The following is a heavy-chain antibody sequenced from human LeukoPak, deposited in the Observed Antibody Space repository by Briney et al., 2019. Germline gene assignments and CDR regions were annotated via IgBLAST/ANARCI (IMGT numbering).Heavy chain of an antibody. D-gene: IGHD6-13*01. V-gene: IGHV1-18*01. Sequence: GASVKVSCKTSGYSFSGYYMHWVRQAPGQGLEWMGWISAYNGNTNYAQKLQGRVTMTTDTSTSTAYMELRSLRSDDTAVYYCARDRLPYSSSWYGGYWGQGTLVTVSS. CDR2: ISAYNGNT. CDR1: GYSFSGYY. J-gene: IGHJ4*02. CDR3: ARDRLPYSSSWYGGY.